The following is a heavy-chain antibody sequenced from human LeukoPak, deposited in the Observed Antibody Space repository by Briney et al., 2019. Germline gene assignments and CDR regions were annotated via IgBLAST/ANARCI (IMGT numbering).Heavy chain of an antibody. CDR3: ARHSVSGYYYGSGSYYAAFDI. D-gene: IGHD3-10*01. Sequence: GESLKISCKGSGYSFTSYWIGWVRQMPGKGLEWMGIIYPGDSDTRYSPSFQGQVTISADKSISTAYLQWSSLKASDTAMYYCARHSVSGYYYGSGSYYAAFDIWGQGTMVTVSS. CDR1: GYSFTSYW. J-gene: IGHJ3*02. CDR2: IYPGDSDT. V-gene: IGHV5-51*01.